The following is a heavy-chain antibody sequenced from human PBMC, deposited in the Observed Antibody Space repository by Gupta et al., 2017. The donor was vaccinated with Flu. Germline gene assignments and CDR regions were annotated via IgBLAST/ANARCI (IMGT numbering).Heavy chain of an antibody. V-gene: IGHV1-2*02. J-gene: IGHJ4*02. Sequence: SDYNKHWVRQAAGEGPERMGWINPNSADTNRAQMGRDRITVTRDTSISKDFMELRSMTVDDTDDYLCARSVKVEAITRLGFWGQGSLVTVSS. D-gene: IGHD3-10*01. CDR1: SDYN. CDR2: INPNSADT. CDR3: ARSVKVEAITRLGF.